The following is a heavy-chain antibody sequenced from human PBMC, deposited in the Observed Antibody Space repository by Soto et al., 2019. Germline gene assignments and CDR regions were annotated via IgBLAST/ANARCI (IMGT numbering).Heavy chain of an antibody. Sequence: PGGSLRLSCAASGFTFSSYSMNWVRQAPGKGLGWVSYIRSSSSTIYYADSVKGRFTISRDNAKNTLYLQMNSLRAEDTAVYYCARMRNGGPLWFGELLYGNWYDPWGQGTLVTVSS. V-gene: IGHV3-48*01. J-gene: IGHJ5*02. CDR3: ARMRNGGPLWFGELLYGNWYDP. CDR1: GFTFSSYS. D-gene: IGHD3-10*01. CDR2: IRSSSSTI.